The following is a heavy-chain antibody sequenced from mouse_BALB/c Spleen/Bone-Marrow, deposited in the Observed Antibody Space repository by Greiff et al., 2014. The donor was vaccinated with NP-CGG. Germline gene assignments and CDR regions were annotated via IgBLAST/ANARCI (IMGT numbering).Heavy chain of an antibody. J-gene: IGHJ1*01. CDR2: ISSGSTAI. V-gene: IGHV5-17*02. Sequence: EVHLVESGGGLVQPGGSRKLSCAASGFTFSGFGMHWVRQAPEKGLEWVAYISSGSTAICYADTVKGRFTISRDNPKNTLFLQMTSLRSEDTAMYYCARGGNWDDFDVWGAGTTVTVSS. CDR3: ARGGNWDDFDV. D-gene: IGHD4-1*01. CDR1: GFTFSGFG.